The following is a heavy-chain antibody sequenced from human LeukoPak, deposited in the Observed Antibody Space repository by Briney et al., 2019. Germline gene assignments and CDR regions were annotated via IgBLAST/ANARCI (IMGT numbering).Heavy chain of an antibody. CDR3: AREGISAAGIHYFDY. V-gene: IGHV3-53*01. Sequence: GGSLRLSCAASGFTFSSYAMSWVRQAPGKGLEWLSVIYSGGSTYYADSVKGRFTISRDNSKNTLYLQMNSLRAEDTAVYYCAREGISAAGIHYFDYWGQGTLVTVSS. J-gene: IGHJ4*02. CDR2: IYSGGST. CDR1: GFTFSSYA. D-gene: IGHD6-13*01.